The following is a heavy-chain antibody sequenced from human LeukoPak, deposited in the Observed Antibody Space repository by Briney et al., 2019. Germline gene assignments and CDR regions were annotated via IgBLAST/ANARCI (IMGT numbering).Heavy chain of an antibody. CDR1: GYTFTGYY. CDR2: INPNSGGT. J-gene: IGHJ4*02. V-gene: IGHV1-2*06. CDR3: ARAGYSSSWRVDY. Sequence: ASVKVSCKASGYTFTGYYMHWVRQAPGQGLEWMGRINPNSGGTNYAQKFQGRVTMTRDTSISTAYMELSRLRYDDTAVYYCARAGYSSSWRVDYWGQGTLVTVSS. D-gene: IGHD6-13*01.